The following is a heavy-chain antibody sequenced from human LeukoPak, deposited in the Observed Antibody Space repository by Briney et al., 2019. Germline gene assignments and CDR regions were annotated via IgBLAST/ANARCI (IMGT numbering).Heavy chain of an antibody. V-gene: IGHV4-59*08. D-gene: IGHD6-13*01. Sequence: PSETLSLTCTVSGGSISSYYWSWIRQPPGKGLEWIGYIYYSGSTNYNPSLKSRVTISVDTSKNQFSLKLSSVTAADTAVYYCARHRSSGGPYSSPSSDHDAFDIWGQGTMVTVSS. CDR2: IYYSGST. J-gene: IGHJ3*02. CDR3: ARHRSSGGPYSSPSSDHDAFDI. CDR1: GGSISSYY.